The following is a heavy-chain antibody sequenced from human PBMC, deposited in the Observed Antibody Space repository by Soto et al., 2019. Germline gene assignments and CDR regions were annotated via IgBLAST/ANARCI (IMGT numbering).Heavy chain of an antibody. J-gene: IGHJ4*02. CDR3: AKDLSILGVSPLRPLDY. Sequence: GGSLRLSCAASGFPFSSYAMSWVRQAPGKGLEWVSAISGSGGSTYYADSVKGRFTISRDNSKNTLYLQMNSLRAEDTAVYYCAKDLSILGVSPLRPLDYWGQGTLVTVSS. V-gene: IGHV3-23*01. CDR2: ISGSGGST. D-gene: IGHD2-8*01. CDR1: GFPFSSYA.